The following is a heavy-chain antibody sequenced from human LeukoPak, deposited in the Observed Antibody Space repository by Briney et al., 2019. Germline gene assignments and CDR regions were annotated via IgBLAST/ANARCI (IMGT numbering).Heavy chain of an antibody. V-gene: IGHV3-21*01. D-gene: IGHD3-22*01. CDR1: GFTFSSYA. CDR2: ITRSSIYI. J-gene: IGHJ4*02. CDR3: VRVRYDSSGFYSIFDY. Sequence: GGSLRLSCAASGFTFSSYAMNWVRQAPGKGLEWVSSITRSSIYIYYADSLKGRFTISRDNAKNSLYLQMNSLRAEDTAVYYCVRVRYDSSGFYSIFDYWGQGTLVTVSS.